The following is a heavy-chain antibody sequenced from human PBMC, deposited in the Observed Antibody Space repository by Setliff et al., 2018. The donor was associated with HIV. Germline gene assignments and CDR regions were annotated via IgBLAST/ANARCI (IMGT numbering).Heavy chain of an antibody. Sequence: PGGSLRLSCAASGFTFSSYSMNWVRQAPGKGLEWVSYISSSSSTIYYADSVKGRFTISRDNAKNSLYLQMNSLGAEDTAVYYCARVNCSSTSCYVYYYYYGMDAWGQGTTVTVSS. CDR1: GFTFSSYS. J-gene: IGHJ6*02. CDR2: ISSSSSTI. D-gene: IGHD2-2*01. V-gene: IGHV3-48*01. CDR3: ARVNCSSTSCYVYYYYYGMDA.